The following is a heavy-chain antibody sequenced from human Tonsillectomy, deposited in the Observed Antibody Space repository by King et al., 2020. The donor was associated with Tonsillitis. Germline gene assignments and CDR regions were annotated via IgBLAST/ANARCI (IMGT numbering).Heavy chain of an antibody. V-gene: IGHV3-15*07. CDR2: IKSKTDGGTT. D-gene: IGHD1-7*01. J-gene: IGHJ4*02. CDR3: TTRITGTNGASDY. Sequence: VQLVESGGGLVKPGGSLRLSCAASGFTFNNAWMNWVRQAPGKGLEWVGRIKSKTDGGTTDYAAPVKGRFIISRDDSKNTLFLQMNSLKTEDTAIYYCTTRITGTNGASDYWGQGTLVTVSS. CDR1: GFTFNNAW.